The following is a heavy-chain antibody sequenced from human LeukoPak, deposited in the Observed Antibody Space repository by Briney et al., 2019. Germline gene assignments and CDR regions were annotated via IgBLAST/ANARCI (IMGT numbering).Heavy chain of an antibody. CDR2: ISYTGSDP. CDR1: GFSFNSYG. Sequence: GRSLRLSCAGSGFSFNSYGIHWVRQAPGKGLEWVAVISYTGSDPYYADSVKGRFTLSRDNAKNSLYLQMNSLRAEDTAVYYCARAGYRYAYDYWGLGTLVTVSS. J-gene: IGHJ4*02. D-gene: IGHD5-18*01. V-gene: IGHV3-33*08. CDR3: ARAGYRYAYDY.